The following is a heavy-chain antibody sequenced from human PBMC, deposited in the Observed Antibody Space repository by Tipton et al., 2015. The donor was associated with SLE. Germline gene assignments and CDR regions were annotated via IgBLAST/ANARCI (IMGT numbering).Heavy chain of an antibody. Sequence: TLSLTCAVYGGSFSDYYWSWIRQPPGKGLESIGYIYSSGSTNYNPSLKSRVTISVDTSKNQFSLKLTSVTAADTAVYYCARRRIGMADRYFDLWGRGTLVTVSS. V-gene: IGHV4-4*09. CDR1: GGSFSDYY. CDR2: IYSSGST. D-gene: IGHD6-19*01. J-gene: IGHJ2*01. CDR3: ARRRIGMADRYFDL.